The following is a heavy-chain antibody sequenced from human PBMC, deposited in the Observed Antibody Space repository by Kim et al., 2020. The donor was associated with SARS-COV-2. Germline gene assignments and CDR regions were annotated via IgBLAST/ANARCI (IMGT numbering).Heavy chain of an antibody. D-gene: IGHD4-4*01. CDR1: GFTFSSYA. V-gene: IGHV3-30-3*01. CDR3: AAAENSLRPYYFDY. Sequence: GGSLRLSCAASGFTFSSYAMHWVRQAPGKGLEWVAVISYDGSNKYYADSVKGRFTISRDNSKNTLYLQMNSLRAEDTAVYYCAAAENSLRPYYFDYWGQGTLVTVSS. J-gene: IGHJ4*02. CDR2: ISYDGSNK.